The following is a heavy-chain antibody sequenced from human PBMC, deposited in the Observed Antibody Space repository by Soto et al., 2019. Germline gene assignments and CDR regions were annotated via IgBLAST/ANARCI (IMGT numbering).Heavy chain of an antibody. V-gene: IGHV3-23*01. CDR1: GFTFRSYA. Sequence: GGSLRLSCTASGFTFRSYAMNWVRQAPGKGPEWVSGIRVSGDKRFHANSVTERLTISTDNSKNTLYLQLNTLRAEATAVYYCAKGYGASPSPFDYWGQGTLVTVSS. CDR3: AKGYGASPSPFDY. J-gene: IGHJ4*02. CDR2: IRVSGDKR. D-gene: IGHD1-26*01.